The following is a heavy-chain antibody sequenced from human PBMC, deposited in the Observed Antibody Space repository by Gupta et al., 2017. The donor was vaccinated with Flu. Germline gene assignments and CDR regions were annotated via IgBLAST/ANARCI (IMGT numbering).Heavy chain of an antibody. Sequence: AASGFTFTSYAMHWVRQAPGKGLEWVAVISYDGSNQYYAHSVRGRFTISRDISNNTLYLQMNSLRAEDTAVYYCAKESGGHSEIDDWGQGTPVTVSS. J-gene: IGHJ4*02. V-gene: IGHV3-30*18. CDR3: AKESGGHSEIDD. CDR1: GFTFTSYA. D-gene: IGHD2-21*02. CDR2: ISYDGSNQ.